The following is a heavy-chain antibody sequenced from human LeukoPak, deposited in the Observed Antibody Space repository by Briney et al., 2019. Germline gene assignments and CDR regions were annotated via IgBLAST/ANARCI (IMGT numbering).Heavy chain of an antibody. D-gene: IGHD6-19*01. V-gene: IGHV1-24*01. CDR1: GYTLTELS. CDR2: FDPEDGET. J-gene: IGHJ4*02. CDR3: ARGGSSGWYERYYFDY. Sequence: ASVKVSCKVSGYTLTELSMHWVRQAPGKGLEWMGGFDPEDGETIYAQKFQGRVTMTRDTSTSTVYMELSSLRSEDTAVYYCARGGSSGWYERYYFDYWGQGTLVTVSS.